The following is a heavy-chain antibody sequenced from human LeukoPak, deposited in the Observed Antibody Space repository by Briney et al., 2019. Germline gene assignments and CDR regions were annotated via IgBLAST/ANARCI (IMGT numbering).Heavy chain of an antibody. J-gene: IGHJ4*02. Sequence: SETLSLTCTVSGGSISSYYWNWIRQPPGKRLEWMGYIYYSGSTNYNPSLKSRVTISIDTSKNQFSLKLSSVTAADTAVYYCARGDGYYYFDYWGQGTLVTVSS. D-gene: IGHD5-24*01. V-gene: IGHV4-59*01. CDR1: GGSISSYY. CDR3: ARGDGYYYFDY. CDR2: IYYSGST.